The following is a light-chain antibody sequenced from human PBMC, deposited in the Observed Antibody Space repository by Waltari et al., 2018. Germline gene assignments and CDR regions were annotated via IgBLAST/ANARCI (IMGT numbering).Light chain of an antibody. J-gene: IGLJ7*01. V-gene: IGLV1-51*02. Sequence: QSVLTQPPSVSAAPGPRVTISCSGGSPNIGNNYVTWYRQFPGNAPKLLIYENSERPSGIPGRFSGSKSGTSATLDITGLQAGDEADYYCGTWDSSLSGAVFGGGTHLTVL. CDR1: SPNIGNNY. CDR3: GTWDSSLSGAV. CDR2: ENS.